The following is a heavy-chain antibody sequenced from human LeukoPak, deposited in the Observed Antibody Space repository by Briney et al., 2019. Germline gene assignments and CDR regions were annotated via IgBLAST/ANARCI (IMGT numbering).Heavy chain of an antibody. D-gene: IGHD6-13*01. CDR3: ASSSTWYPWGG. J-gene: IGHJ4*02. Sequence: PGGSLRLSCAASGFTVSSNYMSWVRRAPGKGLEWVSVIYSGGSTYYADSLKGRFTISRDNSKNTLYLQMNSLRAEDTAVYYCASSSTWYPWGGWGQGTLVTVSS. CDR2: IYSGGST. V-gene: IGHV3-53*01. CDR1: GFTVSSNY.